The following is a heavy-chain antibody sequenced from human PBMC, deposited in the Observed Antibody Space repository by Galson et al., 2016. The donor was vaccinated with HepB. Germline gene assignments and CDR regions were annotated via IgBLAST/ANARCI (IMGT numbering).Heavy chain of an antibody. CDR3: ARVPSYYGSGSSRFDP. V-gene: IGHV4-31*03. CDR1: GASISSGGYY. D-gene: IGHD3-10*01. Sequence: TLSLTCNVSGASISSGGYYWSWIRQHPGKGLEWIGYIYYSGNTYYNPSLKSRVTISVDTSKNQFSLKLSSVTAADTAVYYCARVPSYYGSGSSRFDPWGQGTLVTVSS. CDR2: IYYSGNT. J-gene: IGHJ5*02.